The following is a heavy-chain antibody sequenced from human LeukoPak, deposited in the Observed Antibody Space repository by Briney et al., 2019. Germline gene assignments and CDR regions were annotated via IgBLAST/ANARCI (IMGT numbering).Heavy chain of an antibody. CDR3: ARDRAEGKTWVEFDP. V-gene: IGHV3-66*02. Sequence: GGSLRLSCAASGFIVNSYAMSWVRQAPGKGLAWVSLIYSDGVTQHADSVKGRFTISRDNSKNTLYLQMNSLRDEDTAVYFCARDRAEGKTWVEFDPWGQGTLVTVSS. J-gene: IGHJ5*02. CDR2: IYSDGVT. CDR1: GFIVNSYA.